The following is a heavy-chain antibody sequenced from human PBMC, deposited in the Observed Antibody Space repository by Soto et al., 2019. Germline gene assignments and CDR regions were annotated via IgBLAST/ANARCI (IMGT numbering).Heavy chain of an antibody. D-gene: IGHD2-8*01. CDR1: GYSFTSYW. V-gene: IGHV5-51*01. CDR2: IYPGDSDT. CDR3: ARSRRRCTNGVCSKNWFDP. Sequence: GESLKISCQGSGYSFTSYWIGWVRQMPGKGLEWMGIIYPGDSDTRYSPSFQGQVTISADKSISTAYLQWSSLKASDTAMYYCARSRRRCTNGVCSKNWFDPWGQGTLVTVSS. J-gene: IGHJ5*02.